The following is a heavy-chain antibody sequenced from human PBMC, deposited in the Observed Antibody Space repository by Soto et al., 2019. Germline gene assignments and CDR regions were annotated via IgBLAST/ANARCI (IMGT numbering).Heavy chain of an antibody. Sequence: NPSETLSLTCTVSGGSISSGGYYWSWIRQHPGKGLEWIGYIYYSGSTYYNPSLKSRVTISVDTSKNQFSLKLSSVTAADTAVYYCASAQRPGNYYGSGSSSQPFDYWGQGTLVTVSS. D-gene: IGHD3-10*01. CDR3: ASAQRPGNYYGSGSSSQPFDY. V-gene: IGHV4-31*03. CDR1: GGSISSGGYY. J-gene: IGHJ4*02. CDR2: IYYSGST.